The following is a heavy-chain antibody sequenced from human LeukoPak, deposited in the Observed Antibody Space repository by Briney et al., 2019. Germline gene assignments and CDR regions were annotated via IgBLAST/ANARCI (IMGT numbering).Heavy chain of an antibody. CDR1: GYTLTAYY. J-gene: IGHJ5*02. D-gene: IGHD1-26*01. V-gene: IGHV1-2*06. CDR2: INPNSGDT. CDR3: AKLGIGSTTRAWFGP. Sequence: GASVKVSCKASGYTLTAYYIHWVRQAPGQGLEWMGRINPNSGDTNYAQKFQGSVTLTRDTSINTAYMELSRLRSDDTAVYYCAKLGIGSTTRAWFGPWGQGTLVTVSS.